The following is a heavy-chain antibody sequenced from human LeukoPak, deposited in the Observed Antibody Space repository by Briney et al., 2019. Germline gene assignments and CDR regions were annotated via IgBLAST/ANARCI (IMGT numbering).Heavy chain of an antibody. Sequence: GGSLRLSCAASGFTFSSYSMNWVRQAPGKGLEWVSSISSSSSYIYYADSVKGRFTISRDNSKNTVYLQMNSLSTEDTAVYYCAKTTTGYRSGQYPGWPVDCWGQGTLVTVSS. J-gene: IGHJ4*02. CDR1: GFTFSSYS. D-gene: IGHD6-19*01. CDR3: AKTTTGYRSGQYPGWPVDC. CDR2: ISSSSSYI. V-gene: IGHV3-21*04.